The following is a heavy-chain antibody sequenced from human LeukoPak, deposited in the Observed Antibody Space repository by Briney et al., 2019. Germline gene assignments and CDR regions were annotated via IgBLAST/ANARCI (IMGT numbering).Heavy chain of an antibody. CDR1: GGSISNYY. Sequence: SETLSLTCTVSGGSISNYYWSWIRQPPGKGLEWIGYIYYSGSTNYNPSLKGRVTISVDTSKNQFSLKLSSVTAADTAVYYCARHEKSSGWYYDYWGQGTLVTVSS. CDR3: ARHEKSSGWYYDY. V-gene: IGHV4-59*08. J-gene: IGHJ4*02. D-gene: IGHD6-19*01. CDR2: IYYSGST.